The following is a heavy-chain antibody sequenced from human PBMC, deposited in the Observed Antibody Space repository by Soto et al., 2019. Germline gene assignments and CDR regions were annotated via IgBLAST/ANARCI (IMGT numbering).Heavy chain of an antibody. CDR1: GGTFSSYT. J-gene: IGHJ6*03. Sequence: ASVKVSCKASGGTFSSYTISWVRQAPGQGLEWMGRIIPILGIANYAQKFQGRVTITADKSTSTAYMELSSLRSEDTAVYYCAREVHCSGGSCYSLYYMDVWGKGTTVTVSS. CDR3: AREVHCSGGSCYSLYYMDV. V-gene: IGHV1-69*04. D-gene: IGHD2-15*01. CDR2: IIPILGIA.